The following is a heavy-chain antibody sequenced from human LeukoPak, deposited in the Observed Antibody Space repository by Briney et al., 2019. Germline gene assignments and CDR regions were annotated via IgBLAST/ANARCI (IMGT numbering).Heavy chain of an antibody. CDR3: SRYDSERNFDP. J-gene: IGHJ5*02. V-gene: IGHV4-38-2*02. D-gene: IGHD3-3*01. CDR2: IYHSGST. Sequence: SETLSLTCTVSGYSISSGYFWGWIRQSPGKGLEWIGSIYHSGSTYYNPSLKSRVTISVDTSKNQFSLKLSSVTAADTAVYYCSRYDSERNFDPWGPGTLVTVSS. CDR1: GYSISSGYF.